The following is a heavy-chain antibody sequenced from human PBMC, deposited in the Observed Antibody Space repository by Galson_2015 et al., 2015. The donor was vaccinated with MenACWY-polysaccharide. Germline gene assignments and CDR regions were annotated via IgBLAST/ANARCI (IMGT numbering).Heavy chain of an antibody. Sequence: SVKVSCKASGYTFTSRDINWVRQAAGQGLEWMGWTTASSGNAVYAQKFQDRVTLTRDTSTSTVYMELSSLRSEDTGVYYCATGADVVGDSWGQGTLVTVSS. CDR3: ATGADVVGDS. CDR1: GYTFTSRD. V-gene: IGHV1-8*01. J-gene: IGHJ4*02. D-gene: IGHD2-15*01. CDR2: TTASSGNA.